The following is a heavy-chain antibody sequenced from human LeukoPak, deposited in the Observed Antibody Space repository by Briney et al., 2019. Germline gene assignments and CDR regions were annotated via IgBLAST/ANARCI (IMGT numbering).Heavy chain of an antibody. V-gene: IGHV3-21*01. CDR3: VKEAPFTMPDRGLPYTAPTYYFDY. D-gene: IGHD3-10*01. CDR1: GFTFSSYS. Sequence: PGGSLRLSCAASGFTFSSYSMNWVRQAPGKGLEWVSSISSSSSYIYYADSMKGRFTISRDNAKNSLYLQMNSLRAEDTAVYYCVKEAPFTMPDRGLPYTAPTYYFDYWGRGTLVTVSS. J-gene: IGHJ4*02. CDR2: ISSSSSYI.